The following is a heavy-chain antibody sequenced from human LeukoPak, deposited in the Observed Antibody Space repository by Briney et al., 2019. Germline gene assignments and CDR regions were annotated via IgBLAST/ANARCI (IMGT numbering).Heavy chain of an antibody. V-gene: IGHV4-34*01. D-gene: IGHD6-13*01. J-gene: IGHJ4*02. CDR2: INHSGST. CDR1: GGSFSGYY. Sequence: SEALSLTCAVYGGSFSGYYWSWIRQPPGKGLEWIGEINHSGSTNYNPSLKSRVTISVDTSKNRFSLKVSSVTAADTAVYYCARLPTNSWYYFDCWGREPWSPSP. CDR3: ARLPTNSWYYFDC.